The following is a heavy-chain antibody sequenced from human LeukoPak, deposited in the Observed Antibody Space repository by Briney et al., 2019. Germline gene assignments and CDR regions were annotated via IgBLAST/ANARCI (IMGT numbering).Heavy chain of an antibody. CDR1: GGSISSYY. CDR2: IYYSGST. V-gene: IGHV4-59*01. J-gene: IGHJ4*02. D-gene: IGHD3-22*01. CDR3: ARARYYDAPDY. Sequence: PSETLSLTCTVSGGSISSYYWSWIRQPPGKGLEWIGYIYYSGSTNYNPSLKSRVTISVDTSKNQFSLKLSSVTAADTAMYYCARARYYDAPDYWGQGTLVTVSS.